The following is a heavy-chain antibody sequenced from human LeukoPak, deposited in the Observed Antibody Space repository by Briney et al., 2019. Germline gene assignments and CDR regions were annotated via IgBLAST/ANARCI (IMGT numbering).Heavy chain of an antibody. CDR2: IYLGDSQT. CDR1: GYSYTTYW. D-gene: IGHD1-26*01. V-gene: IGHV5-51*01. Sequence: GESLKISCKGSGYSYTTYWIGWVRQMPGKGLEWMGLIYLGDSQTRYSPSFQGQVTISADQSIGTAYLQWSSLKASDTAMYYCARIGSYLDYWGQGTLATVSS. CDR3: ARIGSYLDY. J-gene: IGHJ4*02.